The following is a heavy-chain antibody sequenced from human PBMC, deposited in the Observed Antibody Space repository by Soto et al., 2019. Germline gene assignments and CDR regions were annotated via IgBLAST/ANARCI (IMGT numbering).Heavy chain of an antibody. D-gene: IGHD2-15*01. J-gene: IGHJ6*02. V-gene: IGHV3-21*04. CDR3: ARDLGYDADDYYNNAMDV. Sequence: EVQLVESGGGLVKPGGSLRLSCVASGFTFRSYTMDWVRQAPGKGLEWVSGIRGFSSYEYYADSVKGRFTISRDKAQNSLFLQINSLRAEDKAVYYCARDLGYDADDYYNNAMDVRGQGATVTVSS. CDR2: IRGFSSYE. CDR1: GFTFRSYT.